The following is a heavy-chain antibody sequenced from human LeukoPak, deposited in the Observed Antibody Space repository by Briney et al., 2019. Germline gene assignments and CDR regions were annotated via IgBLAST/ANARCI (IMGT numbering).Heavy chain of an antibody. CDR2: IYSTGST. Sequence: SETLSLTCTVSNGSISSHYWSWIRQAAGKGLEWIGRIYSTGSTNYNPSLKSRLTMSVDTSKNQFSLGLTSVTAADTAVYYCARIRDSSGYYLGAFDIWGQGTTVTVSS. D-gene: IGHD3-22*01. CDR1: NGSISSHY. V-gene: IGHV4-4*07. CDR3: ARIRDSSGYYLGAFDI. J-gene: IGHJ3*02.